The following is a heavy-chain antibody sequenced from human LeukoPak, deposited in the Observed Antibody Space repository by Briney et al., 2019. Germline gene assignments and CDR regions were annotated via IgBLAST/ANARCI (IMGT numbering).Heavy chain of an antibody. V-gene: IGHV3-74*01. CDR1: EFTFSSYW. CDR2: INSDGSST. Sequence: PGGSLRLSCAASEFTFSSYWMHWVRQAPGKGLVWVSRINSDGSSTSYADSVKGRFTISRDNAKNTLYLRMNSLRAEDTAVYYCARDSSAWSGYCDYWGQGTLVTVSS. D-gene: IGHD3-3*01. J-gene: IGHJ4*02. CDR3: ARDSSAWSGYCDY.